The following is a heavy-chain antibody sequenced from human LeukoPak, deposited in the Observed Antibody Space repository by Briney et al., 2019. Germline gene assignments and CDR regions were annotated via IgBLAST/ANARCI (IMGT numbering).Heavy chain of an antibody. J-gene: IGHJ4*02. CDR1: GGSISSYY. D-gene: IGHD6-13*01. CDR2: INWNGGST. V-gene: IGHV3-20*04. CDR3: ARTGYSSSWRNYFDY. Sequence: PSETLSLTCTVSGGSISSYYWSWIRQSPGKGLEWVSGINWNGGSTGYADSVRGRFTISRDNAKNSLYLQMNSLRAEDTALYYCARTGYSSSWRNYFDYWGQGTLVTVSS.